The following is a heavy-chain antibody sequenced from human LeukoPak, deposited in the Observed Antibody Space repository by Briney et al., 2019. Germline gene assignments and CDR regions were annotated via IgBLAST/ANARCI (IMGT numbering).Heavy chain of an antibody. J-gene: IGHJ4*02. CDR3: AIASSGWYFPLDY. V-gene: IGHV4-39*01. D-gene: IGHD6-19*01. CDR1: GGSISSSSYY. Sequence: SETLFLTCTVSGGSISSSSYYWGWIRQPPGKGLEWIGSIYYSGSTYYNPSLKSRVTISVDTPKNQFSLKLSSVTAADTAVYYCAIASSGWYFPLDYWGQGTLVTVSS. CDR2: IYYSGST.